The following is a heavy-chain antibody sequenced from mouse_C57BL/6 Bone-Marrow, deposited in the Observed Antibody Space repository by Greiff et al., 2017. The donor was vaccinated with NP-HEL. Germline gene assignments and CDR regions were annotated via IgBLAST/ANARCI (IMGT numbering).Heavy chain of an antibody. Sequence: EVQGVESGGDLVKPGGSLKLSCAASGFTFSSYGMSWVRQTPDKRLEWVATISSGGSYTYYPDSVKGRFTISRDNAKNTLYLQMSSLKSEDTAMYYCARWFAYWGQGTRVTVSA. V-gene: IGHV5-6*01. CDR2: ISSGGSYT. CDR3: ARWFAY. CDR1: GFTFSSYG. J-gene: IGHJ3*01.